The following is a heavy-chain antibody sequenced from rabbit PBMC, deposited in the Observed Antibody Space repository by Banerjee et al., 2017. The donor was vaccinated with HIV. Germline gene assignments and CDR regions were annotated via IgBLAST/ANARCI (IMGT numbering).Heavy chain of an antibody. J-gene: IGHJ4*01. Sequence: QSLEESGGDLVKPGASLTLTCTASGFSFSRSYYMCWVRQAPGKGLEWIACIYSGTSGHTFYASWAKGRFTISKTSSTTVTLQMTSLTAADTATYFCARDGGYADYGYALNLWGQGTLVTVS. V-gene: IGHV1S40*01. D-gene: IGHD6-1*01. CDR2: IYSGTSGHT. CDR1: GFSFSRSYY. CDR3: ARDGGYADYGYALNL.